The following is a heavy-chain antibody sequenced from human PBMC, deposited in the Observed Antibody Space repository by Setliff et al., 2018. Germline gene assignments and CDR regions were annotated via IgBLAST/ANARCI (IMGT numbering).Heavy chain of an antibody. D-gene: IGHD3-3*02. CDR1: GDSISGGDYY. J-gene: IGHJ5*02. Sequence: TLSLTCTVSGDSISGGDYYWTWIRQPAGKRLEWIGRVYNSGTTYNAFFASRVTMPIDTSKNQFSLNLNSVTAADTALYYCAKESLAINTRWFDPWGQGILVTVSS. CDR2: VYNSGTT. CDR3: AKESLAINTRWFDP. V-gene: IGHV4-61*02.